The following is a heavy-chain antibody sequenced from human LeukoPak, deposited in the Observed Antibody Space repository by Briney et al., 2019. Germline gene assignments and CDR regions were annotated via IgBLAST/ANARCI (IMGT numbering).Heavy chain of an antibody. Sequence: PSETLSLTCAVSGDSISSRNCWSWVRQPPGKGLEWIGEIYHSGSTNYNPSLKSRVTISLDKSKNQFSLKLSSVTAADTAVYYCARDPGYGDYLDYWGQGTLDTVSS. J-gene: IGHJ4*02. CDR2: IYHSGST. CDR3: ARDPGYGDYLDY. D-gene: IGHD4-17*01. CDR1: GDSISSRNC. V-gene: IGHV4-4*02.